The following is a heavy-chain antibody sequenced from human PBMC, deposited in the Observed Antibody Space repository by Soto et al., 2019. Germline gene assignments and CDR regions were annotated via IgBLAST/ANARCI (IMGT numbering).Heavy chain of an antibody. V-gene: IGHV3-48*02. D-gene: IGHD3-16*01. CDR2: ISSSSSTI. J-gene: IGHJ4*02. Sequence: EVQLVESGGGLVQPGGSLRLSCAASGFTFSSYSMNWVRQAPGKGLEWVSYISSSSSTIYYADSVKGRFTISRDNGKNSMYMQMNRLRDEETAVYYGAREVRAAAFRVVIGGIDYWGQGTLVTVSS. CDR1: GFTFSSYS. CDR3: AREVRAAAFRVVIGGIDY.